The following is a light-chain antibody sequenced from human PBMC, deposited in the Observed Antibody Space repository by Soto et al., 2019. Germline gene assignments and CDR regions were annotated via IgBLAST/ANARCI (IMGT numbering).Light chain of an antibody. J-gene: IGKJ1*01. Sequence: EIVLTQSPGTLSLSPGERDTLSCRASQSVTSSYLAWYQQKPGQAPRLLIYGASTRATGVPARFSGSGSGTESTLTISSLQSEDFAVYYCQQYNNWPKTFGQGTKVDIK. V-gene: IGKV3-15*01. CDR3: QQYNNWPKT. CDR2: GAS. CDR1: QSVTSSY.